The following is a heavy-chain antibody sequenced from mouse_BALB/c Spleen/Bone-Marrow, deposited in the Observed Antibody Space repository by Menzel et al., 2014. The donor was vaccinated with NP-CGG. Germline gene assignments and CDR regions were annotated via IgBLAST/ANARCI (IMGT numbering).Heavy chain of an antibody. Sequence: VQGVESGPGLVAPSQSPSITCTVSGFSLTGYGVNWVRQPPGKGLEWLGKIWGDGSTDYNSPLKSRLSIIKDNSKSQVFLKMNSLQTDDTARYYCARDRRGLRYFDVWGAGTTVTVSS. CDR2: IWGDGST. J-gene: IGHJ1*01. D-gene: IGHD2-13*01. CDR3: ARDRRGLRYFDV. V-gene: IGHV2-6-7*01. CDR1: GFSLTGYG.